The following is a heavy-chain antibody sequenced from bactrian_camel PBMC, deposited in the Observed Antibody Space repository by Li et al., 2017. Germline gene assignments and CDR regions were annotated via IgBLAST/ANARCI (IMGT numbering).Heavy chain of an antibody. V-gene: IGHV3S40*01. CDR3: VRPLAETITSNFGY. CDR1: AYTYTRNC. Sequence: VQLVESGGGSVQAGGSLRLSCLANAYTYTRNCLGWYRQAPGKEREGVAAIYTDGGRTHYSDSVKGRFTISRDTAKNTVYLQMNNLNPEDTAVYYCVRPLAETITSNFGYWGQGTQVTVS. D-gene: IGHD3*01. CDR2: IYTDGGRT. J-gene: IGHJ6*01.